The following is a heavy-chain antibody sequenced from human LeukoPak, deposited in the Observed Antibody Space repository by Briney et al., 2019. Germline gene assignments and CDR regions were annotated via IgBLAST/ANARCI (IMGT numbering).Heavy chain of an antibody. V-gene: IGHV3-30*18. CDR3: AKGGESSSWLFDY. CDR1: GFTFSNYG. J-gene: IGHJ4*02. CDR2: ISYDGSNK. D-gene: IGHD6-13*01. Sequence: GGSLRLSCAASGFTFSNYGMHWVRQAPGKGLEWVALISYDGSNKYYADSVKGRFTISRDNSKNSLYLQMNSLRAEDTAVHYCAKGGESSSWLFDYWGQGTLVPVSS.